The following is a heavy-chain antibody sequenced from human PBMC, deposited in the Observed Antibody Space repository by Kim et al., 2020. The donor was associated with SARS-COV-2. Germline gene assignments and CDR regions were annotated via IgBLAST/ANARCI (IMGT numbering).Heavy chain of an antibody. V-gene: IGHV3-74*01. Sequence: GGSLRLSCAASGFTFSTYWMHWVRQAPGEGLVWVSRINNDGSITTYADSVKGRFSISRDNAKNTLYLQMNSLRVEDTAVYYCASEEMHSGYRWQQFSWGQGTLVTVSS. CDR3: ASEEMHSGYRWQQFS. CDR2: INNDGSIT. CDR1: GFTFSTYW. D-gene: IGHD5-12*01. J-gene: IGHJ4*02.